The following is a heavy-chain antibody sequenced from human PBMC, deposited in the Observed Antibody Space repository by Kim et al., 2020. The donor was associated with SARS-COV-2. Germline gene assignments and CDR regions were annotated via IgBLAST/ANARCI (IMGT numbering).Heavy chain of an antibody. CDR2: IKSRTDGTTT. CDR1: GFTLSNAW. J-gene: IGHJ4*01. Sequence: GGSLRLSCAASGFTLSNAWMKWFRQAPGKGLECVGRIKSRTDGTTTEYASPVKGRFTISRGDSENTLYLQMNSLKTEDTAVYYCTTYQGNSTGYYHFDY. V-gene: IGHV3-15*01. D-gene: IGHD3-22*01. CDR3: TTYQGNSTGYYHFDY.